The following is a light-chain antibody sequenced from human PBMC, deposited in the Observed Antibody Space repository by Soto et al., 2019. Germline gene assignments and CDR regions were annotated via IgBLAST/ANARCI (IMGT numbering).Light chain of an antibody. J-gene: IGKJ2*01. Sequence: DIQLTQSPSFLSASVGDRVTITCRASQGINIFLAWFQQKPGKAPNLLISAASTLQSGVPSRFSGSGSETEFTLTITSLQPEDSATYYCQQYNSLYTFGQGTKVDIK. CDR1: QGINIF. V-gene: IGKV1-9*01. CDR3: QQYNSLYT. CDR2: AAS.